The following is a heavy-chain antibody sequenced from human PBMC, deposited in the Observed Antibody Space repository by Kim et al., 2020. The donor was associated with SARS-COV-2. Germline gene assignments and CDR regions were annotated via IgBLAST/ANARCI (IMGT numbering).Heavy chain of an antibody. V-gene: IGHV1-46*01. Sequence: ASVKVSCKASGYTFTSYYMHWVRQAPGQGLEWMGIINPSGGSTSYAQKFQGRVTMTRDTSTSTVYMELSSLRSEDTAVYYCAREKLESRPNDIAAAGTFRDYYYYYGMDVWGQGTTVTVSS. CDR3: AREKLESRPNDIAAAGTFRDYYYYYGMDV. CDR2: INPSGGST. J-gene: IGHJ6*02. D-gene: IGHD6-13*01. CDR1: GYTFTSYY.